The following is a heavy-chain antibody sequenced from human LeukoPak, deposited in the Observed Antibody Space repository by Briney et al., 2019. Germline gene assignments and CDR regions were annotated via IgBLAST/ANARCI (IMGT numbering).Heavy chain of an antibody. Sequence: SQTLSLTCTVSGGSISSGDYYWSWIRQPPGKGLEWIGYIYYSGSTYYNPSLKSRVTISVDTSKNQFSLKLSSVTAADTAVYYCAREYCTNGVCYWFDPWGQGTLVTVSS. D-gene: IGHD2-8*01. J-gene: IGHJ5*02. CDR1: GGSISSGDYY. CDR2: IYYSGST. V-gene: IGHV4-30-4*08. CDR3: AREYCTNGVCYWFDP.